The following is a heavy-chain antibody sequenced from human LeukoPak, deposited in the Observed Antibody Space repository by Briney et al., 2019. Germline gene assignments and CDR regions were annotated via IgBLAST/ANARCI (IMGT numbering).Heavy chain of an antibody. CDR2: IYYSGST. D-gene: IGHD3-22*01. CDR1: GGSISSYY. J-gene: IGHJ4*02. V-gene: IGHV4-59*01. CDR3: ARDVDSSGYIDY. Sequence: PSETLSLTCTVSGGSISSYYWSWIRQPPGKGLEWTGYIYYSGSTNYNPSLKSRVTISVDTSKNQFSLKLSSVTAADTAVYYCARDVDSSGYIDYWGQGTLVTASS.